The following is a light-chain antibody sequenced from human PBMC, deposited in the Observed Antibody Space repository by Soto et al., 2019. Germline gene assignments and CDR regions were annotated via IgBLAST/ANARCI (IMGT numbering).Light chain of an antibody. CDR3: QQRSDCPLA. V-gene: IGKV3-11*01. Sequence: DIVMTQSPATLSLSPGERATLSCRASQIGRGYLAWYQQKPGQAPRLLIYDASFRVTGLPARFSGSGSRTDFTLTISSLEPADFAVDYCQQRSDCPLAFGGGTKVEIK. CDR2: DAS. CDR1: QIGRGY. J-gene: IGKJ4*01.